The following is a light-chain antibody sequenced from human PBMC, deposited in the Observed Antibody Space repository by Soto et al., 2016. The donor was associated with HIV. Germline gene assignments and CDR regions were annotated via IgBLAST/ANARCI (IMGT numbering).Light chain of an antibody. CDR1: QSISTY. CDR2: AAS. J-gene: IGKJ5*01. V-gene: IGKV1-39*01. CDR3: QQSYSNLR. Sequence: DIQMTQSPSSLSASVGDRVTITCLTSQSISTYLNWYQQKPGKAPKLLISAASTLQSGVPSRFSGSGSGTDFTLTISSLQPEDFATYYCQQSYSNLRFGQGTRLEIK.